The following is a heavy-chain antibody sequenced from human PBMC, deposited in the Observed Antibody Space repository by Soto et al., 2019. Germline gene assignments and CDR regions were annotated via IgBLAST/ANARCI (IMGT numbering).Heavy chain of an antibody. Sequence: SETLSLTCTVSGGSVSSDTHYWSWIRQPPGKRLEWIGFIYYSGSTNYNPSLKSRVTISVDTSKNQFSLKLSSVTAADTAVYYCARDLLFDYWGQGTLVTVSS. CDR3: ARDLLFDY. CDR1: GGSVSSDTHY. J-gene: IGHJ4*02. V-gene: IGHV4-61*01. CDR2: IYYSGST.